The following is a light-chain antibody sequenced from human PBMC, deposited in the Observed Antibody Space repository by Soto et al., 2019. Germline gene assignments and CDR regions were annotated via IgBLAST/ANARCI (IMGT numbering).Light chain of an antibody. J-gene: IGLJ2*01. CDR3: ASWDDSLNGPV. CDR1: SSNIGTNT. CDR2: SNN. V-gene: IGLV1-44*01. Sequence: QSVLTQPPSASGTPGQRVTISCSGSSSNIGTNTVNWYQHLPGTAPKLLIYSNNQRPSGVPDRFSGSKSATSASLAISGLQSEDEAAYYCASWDDSLNGPVFGGGTKVTVL.